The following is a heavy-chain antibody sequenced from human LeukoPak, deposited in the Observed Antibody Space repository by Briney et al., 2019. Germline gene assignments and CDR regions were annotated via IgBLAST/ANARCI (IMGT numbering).Heavy chain of an antibody. V-gene: IGHV3-21*01. CDR1: GVTFSGYS. D-gene: IGHD4-23*01. CDR2: ITATSLHI. J-gene: IGHJ3*02. Sequence: GGSLRLSCAASGVTFSGYSMNWVRRAPGKGLEWVSAITATSLHIYYADSVKGRFTISRDNAKNSLYLQMNSLRVEDTALYYCARVRSVGGNPHAFNIWGQGTMVTVSS. CDR3: ARVRSVGGNPHAFNI.